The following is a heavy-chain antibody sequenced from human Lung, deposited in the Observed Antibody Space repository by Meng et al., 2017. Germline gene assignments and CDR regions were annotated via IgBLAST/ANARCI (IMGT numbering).Heavy chain of an antibody. Sequence: GQLQQGGVGLLKPSETLSLTCVVSGGSFSDYYWSWSRQPPGKGLEWIGEINHSGSTNYNPSLESRATISVDTSQNNLSLKLSSVTAADSAVYYCARGPTTMAHDFDYWGQGTLVTVSS. V-gene: IGHV4-34*01. CDR1: GGSFSDYY. CDR3: ARGPTTMAHDFDY. CDR2: INHSGST. D-gene: IGHD4-11*01. J-gene: IGHJ4*02.